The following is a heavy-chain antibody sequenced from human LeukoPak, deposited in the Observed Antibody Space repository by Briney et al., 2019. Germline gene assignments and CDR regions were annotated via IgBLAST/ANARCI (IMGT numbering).Heavy chain of an antibody. CDR1: GGSISSFY. J-gene: IGHJ5*02. CDR3: VTGRYSYGWYDH. D-gene: IGHD1-26*01. Sequence: PSETLSLTCTVSGGSISSFYWSWIRQPPGKGLEGIGYMYYGGSPNYNPSLKSRVITSLDTSKNQFSLKLNSVTTADTAVYYCVTGRYSYGWYDHWGQGILVTVSS. V-gene: IGHV4-59*13. CDR2: MYYGGSP.